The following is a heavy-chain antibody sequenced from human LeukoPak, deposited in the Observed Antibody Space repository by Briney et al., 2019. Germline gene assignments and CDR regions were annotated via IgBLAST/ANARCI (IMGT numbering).Heavy chain of an antibody. CDR2: ATIDERSV. CDR1: GFTFRNYG. Sequence: GGSLRLSCAASGFTFRNYGMHWIRQAPGKGLEWVGVATIDERSVFCADSVQGRFTISRDNSKNTLYLQMNSLRAEDTAVYYCARAMAVAGTAYYYGMDVWGQGTTVTVSS. CDR3: ARAMAVAGTAYYYGMDV. V-gene: IGHV3-30*03. J-gene: IGHJ6*02. D-gene: IGHD6-19*01.